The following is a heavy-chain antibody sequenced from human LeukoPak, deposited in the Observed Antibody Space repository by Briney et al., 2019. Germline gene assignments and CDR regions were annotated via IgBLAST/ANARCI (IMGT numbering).Heavy chain of an antibody. CDR3: ARDLRRGATPFDP. D-gene: IGHD1-26*01. J-gene: IGHJ5*02. CDR1: GGSISSSNW. Sequence: PSGTLSLTCAVSGGSISSSNWWSWVRQPPGKGLEWIGEIYHSGSTNYNPSLKSRVTISVDTSKNQFSLKLSSVTAADTAVYYCARDLRRGATPFDPWGQGTLVTVSS. V-gene: IGHV4-4*02. CDR2: IYHSGST.